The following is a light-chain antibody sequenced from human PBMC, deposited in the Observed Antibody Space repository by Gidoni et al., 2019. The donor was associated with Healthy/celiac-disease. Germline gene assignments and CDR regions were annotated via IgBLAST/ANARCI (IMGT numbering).Light chain of an antibody. V-gene: IGKV1-39*01. CDR1: QSISSY. Sequence: DIQMTQSPSSLSASVGDRVTITCLASQSISSYLNWYQQKPGKAPKLLIYAASSLQSGVHSRFSGSGSGTDFTLTISSLQPEDFATYYCQQSYSTPWTFGQGTKVEIK. CDR3: QQSYSTPWT. CDR2: AAS. J-gene: IGKJ1*01.